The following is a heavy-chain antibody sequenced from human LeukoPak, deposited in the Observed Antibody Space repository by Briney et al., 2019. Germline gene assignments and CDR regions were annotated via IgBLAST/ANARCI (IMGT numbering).Heavy chain of an antibody. CDR2: ITTSGTYI. CDR3: ARAGCDF. Sequence: GESLRLSCAASGFTFSSYTMNWVRQAPGKGLEWVSSITTSGTYIYYADSVKGRFNISRDNARNSLYLQMNSLRAEDTAVYYCARAGCDFWGQGTLVTVSS. D-gene: IGHD6-19*01. J-gene: IGHJ4*02. V-gene: IGHV3-21*01. CDR1: GFTFSSYT.